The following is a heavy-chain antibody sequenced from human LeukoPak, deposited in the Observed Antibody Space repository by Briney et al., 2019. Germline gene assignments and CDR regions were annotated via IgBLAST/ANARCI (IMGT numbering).Heavy chain of an antibody. CDR1: GYTFTNYP. CDR2: ISTHNGNT. Sequence: ASVKVSCKASGYTFTNYPITWVRQAPGQGLEWMGWISTHNGNTNYAHKLQGRITVTTDTSTSTAYMELRSLRSDDTAVYYCARVAPYYDFWSGYYDAFDIWGQGTMVTVSS. CDR3: ARVAPYYDFWSGYYDAFDI. D-gene: IGHD3-3*01. V-gene: IGHV1-18*01. J-gene: IGHJ3*02.